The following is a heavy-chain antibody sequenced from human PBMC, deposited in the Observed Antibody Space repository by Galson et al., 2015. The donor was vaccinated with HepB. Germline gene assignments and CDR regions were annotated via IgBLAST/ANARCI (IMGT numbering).Heavy chain of an antibody. V-gene: IGHV3-21*06. CDR2: ISTRSTDI. CDR3: ARVYDGDDAGEDYGMDV. J-gene: IGHJ6*02. D-gene: IGHD4-17*01. Sequence: SLRLSCAGSGFTLGSYFMNWVRQAPGKGLEWVAYISTRSTDIYYADSLKGRFTISRDDAKNSLYLQMNNLRVDDTAVYYCARVYDGDDAGEDYGMDVWGQGALVTVSS. CDR1: GFTLGSYF.